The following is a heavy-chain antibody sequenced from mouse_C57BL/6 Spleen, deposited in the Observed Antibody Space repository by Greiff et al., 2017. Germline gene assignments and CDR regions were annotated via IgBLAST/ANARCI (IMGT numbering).Heavy chain of an antibody. CDR1: GYTFTSYW. V-gene: IGHV1-64*01. J-gene: IGHJ3*01. Sequence: VQLQQPGAELVKPGASVTLSCKASGYTFTSYWMHWVKQRPGQGLEWIGMIPPNSGSTNNNEKFKSKATLTVDKSSSTAYMHLISLTTEYSAVYYCASFGSGSAWVAYWGQGTLVTVSA. D-gene: IGHD3-2*02. CDR2: IPPNSGST. CDR3: ASFGSGSAWVAY.